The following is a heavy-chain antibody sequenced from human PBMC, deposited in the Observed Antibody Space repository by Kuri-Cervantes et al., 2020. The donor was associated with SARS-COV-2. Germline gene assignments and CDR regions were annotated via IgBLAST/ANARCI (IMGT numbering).Heavy chain of an antibody. V-gene: IGHV1-18*01. CDR3: ARAVSPRIVGALTYFDY. CDR2: ISAYNGNT. J-gene: IGHJ4*02. CDR1: GYSFSTYD. Sequence: ASVKVSCKASGYSFSTYDINWVRQAAGQGLEWMGWISAYNGNTNYAQKLQGRVTMTTDTSTSTAYMELRSLRSDDTAVYYCARAVSPRIVGALTYFDYWGQGTLVTVSS. D-gene: IGHD1-26*01.